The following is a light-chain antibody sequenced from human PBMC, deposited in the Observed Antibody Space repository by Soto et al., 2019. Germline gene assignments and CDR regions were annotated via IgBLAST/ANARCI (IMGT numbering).Light chain of an antibody. Sequence: QSALTQPPSASGSPGQSVTISCTGTSGDVGGYNYVSWYQQHPGKAPKLMIFEVSERPSGVPDRFSASKSGNTASLTVSGLQAEDEADYDCSSYAGSNNYVFGTGTKLTVL. CDR3: SSYAGSNNYV. CDR1: SGDVGGYNY. V-gene: IGLV2-8*01. CDR2: EVS. J-gene: IGLJ1*01.